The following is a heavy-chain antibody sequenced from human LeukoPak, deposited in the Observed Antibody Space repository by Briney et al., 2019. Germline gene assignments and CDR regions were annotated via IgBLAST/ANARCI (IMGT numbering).Heavy chain of an antibody. Sequence: GGSLRLSCAASGFTFSSYGMHWVRQAPGKGLEWVAVISYDGSNKYYADSVKGRFTISRDNAKNSLYLQMNSLRAEDTAVYYCARGSGYDFWSGYPHYYYYYGMDVWGQGTTVTVSS. CDR3: ARGSGYDFWSGYPHYYYYYGMDV. D-gene: IGHD3-3*01. CDR1: GFTFSSYG. V-gene: IGHV3-30*03. J-gene: IGHJ6*02. CDR2: ISYDGSNK.